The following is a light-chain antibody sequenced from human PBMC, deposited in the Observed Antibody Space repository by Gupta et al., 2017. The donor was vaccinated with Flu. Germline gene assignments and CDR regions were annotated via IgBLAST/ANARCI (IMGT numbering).Light chain of an antibody. CDR3: QQSYNYPRT. J-gene: IGKJ1*01. CDR2: GTS. V-gene: IGKV1-39*01. Sequence: DIQMTQSPSSLSASVGDRVTITCRASQTIDTYVNWYQQKSGKAPDLLIYGTSKLQVGVPSRFSASGSGTDFTLTISTLQAEDFAVYYCQQSYNYPRTFGQGTRVEVK. CDR1: QTIDTY.